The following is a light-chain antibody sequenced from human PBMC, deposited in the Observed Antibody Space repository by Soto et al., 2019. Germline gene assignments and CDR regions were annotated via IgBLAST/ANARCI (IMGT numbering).Light chain of an antibody. Sequence: DIQMTQSPSTLSASVGDRVTITCRASQNINSWLAWYQQKPGKAPKLLIYKASSLESGVPSRFSGSGSGTEFTLTISSLQPDDFATYYCQQYHTYRTCGQGTKVEIK. CDR3: QQYHTYRT. J-gene: IGKJ1*01. V-gene: IGKV1-5*03. CDR2: KAS. CDR1: QNINSW.